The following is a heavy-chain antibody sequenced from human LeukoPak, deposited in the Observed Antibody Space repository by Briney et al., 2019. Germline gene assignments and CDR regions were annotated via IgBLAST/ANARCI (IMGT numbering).Heavy chain of an antibody. CDR3: ARDYYDSSGYYYAGLDY. CDR1: GFTVSSNY. J-gene: IGHJ4*02. V-gene: IGHV3-21*01. CDR2: ISSSSSYI. D-gene: IGHD3-22*01. Sequence: PGGSLRLSCAASGFTVSSNYMSWVRQAPGKGLEWVSSISSSSSYIYYADSVKGRFTISRDNAKNSLYLQMNSLRAEDTAVYYCARDYYDSSGYYYAGLDYWGQGTLVTVSS.